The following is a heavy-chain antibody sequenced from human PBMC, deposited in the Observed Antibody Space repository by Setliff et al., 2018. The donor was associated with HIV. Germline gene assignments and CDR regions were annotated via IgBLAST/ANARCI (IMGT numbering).Heavy chain of an antibody. D-gene: IGHD5-12*01. CDR3: ARHGAYEAYYDYMDV. CDR1: GYSISSGHY. V-gene: IGHV4-38-2*01. Sequence: PSETLSLTCAVSGYSISSGHYWGWIRQPPGKGLEWIGSIYQSGTTYDNQSLKRRVPISVDTYKNQCSLKLSSVTAADTAVYYCARHGAYEAYYDYMDVWGKGTTVTVSS. J-gene: IGHJ6*03. CDR2: IYQSGTT.